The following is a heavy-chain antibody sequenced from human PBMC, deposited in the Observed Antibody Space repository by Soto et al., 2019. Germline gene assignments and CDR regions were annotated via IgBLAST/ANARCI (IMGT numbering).Heavy chain of an antibody. CDR3: ASAVTADFDY. CDR1: GGSVSSGSYY. Sequence: KTSETLSLTCTVSGGSVSSGSYYWSWIRQPPGKGLEWIGYIYYSGSTNYNPSLKSRVTISVDTSKNQFSLKLSSVTAADTAVYYCASAVTADFDYWGQGTLVTVS. V-gene: IGHV4-61*01. CDR2: IYYSGST. J-gene: IGHJ4*02. D-gene: IGHD2-21*02.